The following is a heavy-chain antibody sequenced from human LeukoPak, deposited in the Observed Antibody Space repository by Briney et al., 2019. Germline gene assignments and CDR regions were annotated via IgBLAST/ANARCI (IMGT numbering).Heavy chain of an antibody. D-gene: IGHD3-16*02. CDR1: GFTFSSYS. V-gene: IGHV3-23*01. J-gene: IGHJ4*02. Sequence: GGSLRLSCAASGFTFSSYSMNWVRQAPGKGLEWVSAISGSGGSTYYADSVKGRFTISRDNSKNTLYLQMNSLRAEDTAVYYCAKDPVPVWGSYRHFDYWGQGTLVTVSS. CDR3: AKDPVPVWGSYRHFDY. CDR2: ISGSGGST.